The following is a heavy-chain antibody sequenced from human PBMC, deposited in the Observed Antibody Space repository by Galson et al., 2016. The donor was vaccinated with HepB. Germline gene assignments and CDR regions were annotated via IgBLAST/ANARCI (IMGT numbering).Heavy chain of an antibody. D-gene: IGHD4-17*01. CDR2: IWSDGNTK. CDR1: GLTFNNYG. V-gene: IGHV3-33*01. CDR3: TRDPNYGANTIDP. J-gene: IGHJ5*02. Sequence: SLRLSCAASGLTFNNYGMHWVRQAPGKGLEWVAVIWSDGNTKYYADSVKGRFTISRDNSNNTLYLHMNSLRVEDTAVYYCTRDPNYGANTIDPWGQGTLVTVSS.